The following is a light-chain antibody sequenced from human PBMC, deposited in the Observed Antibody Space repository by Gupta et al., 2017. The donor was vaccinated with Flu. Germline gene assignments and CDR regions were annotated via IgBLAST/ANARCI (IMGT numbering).Light chain of an antibody. CDR2: DAS. CDR1: QSVSSY. Sequence: EIVLTQSPATLSLSPGERATLSCRASQSVSSYLAWYQQKPGQAPRLLIYDASNRATGIPARFSGSGSGTDFTLTISSLEPEDFAVYYCQQSSNGGFTFGPGTKVDIK. V-gene: IGKV3-11*01. CDR3: QQSSNGGFT. J-gene: IGKJ3*01.